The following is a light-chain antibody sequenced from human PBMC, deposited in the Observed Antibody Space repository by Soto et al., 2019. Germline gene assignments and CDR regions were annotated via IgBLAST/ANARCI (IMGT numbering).Light chain of an antibody. Sequence: EIVMTQSPATLSVSPGEGATLFCGASQSIGIKLAWYQQRPGQAPRLLIYDASTRATGIPARFSGSGSGTEFTLTISSLQSEEFEVYYCQQYDKWPLTFGGGAKVEIK. CDR2: DAS. J-gene: IGKJ4*01. CDR1: QSIGIK. V-gene: IGKV3-15*01. CDR3: QQYDKWPLT.